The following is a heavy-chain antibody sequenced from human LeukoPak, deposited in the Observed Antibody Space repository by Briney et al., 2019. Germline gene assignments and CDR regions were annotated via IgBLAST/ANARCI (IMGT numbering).Heavy chain of an antibody. D-gene: IGHD6-19*01. J-gene: IGHJ4*02. CDR1: GFTFDDYA. V-gene: IGHV3-9*01. CDR3: AKDMEAAVAGTMNY. CDR2: ISWNSGTM. Sequence: PGGSLRLSCAASGFTFDDYAMHWVRQAPGKGLEWVSGISWNSGTMGYADSVKGRFTISRDNAENSLYLQMNSLRAEDTALYYRAKDMEAAVAGTMNYWGQGTLVTVSS.